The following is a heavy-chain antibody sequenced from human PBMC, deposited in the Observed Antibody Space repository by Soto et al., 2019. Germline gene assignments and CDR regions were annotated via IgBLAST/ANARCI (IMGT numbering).Heavy chain of an antibody. Sequence: EVQLVESGGGLVQPGGSLRLSCAASGFTFSNYWIHWVRQAPGKGLVWVSRINSDGTTTNYADSVKCRFTISRDNARNTVFLQMNSLRADDTAVYFCAKSARGVYGDFDWGQGTLVTVSS. D-gene: IGHD2-21*02. J-gene: IGHJ4*02. CDR2: INSDGTTT. V-gene: IGHV3-74*02. CDR1: GFTFSNYW. CDR3: AKSARGVYGDFD.